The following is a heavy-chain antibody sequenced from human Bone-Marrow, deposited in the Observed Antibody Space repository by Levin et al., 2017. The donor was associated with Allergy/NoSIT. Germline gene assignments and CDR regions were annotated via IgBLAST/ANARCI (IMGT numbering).Heavy chain of an antibody. Sequence: PGESLKISCKASGYTFTGYYVHWLRQAPGQGPEWLGWIDPDGGGTKYAQKFQGRATMTRDASIATAYMELTRLTADDTAVYFCALRIGELFLYHWGQGTLVTVSS. CDR3: ALRIGELFLYH. V-gene: IGHV1-2*02. J-gene: IGHJ4*02. CDR2: IDPDGGGT. D-gene: IGHD3-10*01. CDR1: GYTFTGYY.